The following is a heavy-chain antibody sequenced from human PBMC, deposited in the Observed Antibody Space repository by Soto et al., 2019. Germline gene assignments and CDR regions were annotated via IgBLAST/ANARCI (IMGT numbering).Heavy chain of an antibody. V-gene: IGHV4-59*08. CDR2: IYYSGST. D-gene: IGHD4-17*01. J-gene: IGHJ4*02. CDR1: GGSISSYY. Sequence: QVQLQESGPGLVKPSETLSLTCTVSGGSISSYYWSWIWQPPGKGLERIGYIYYSGSTNYNPSLNSRVTISVDTSKNQFSLKLSSVTAAETAVYFCARRYGGSFASWGQGTLVTVSS. CDR3: ARRYGGSFAS.